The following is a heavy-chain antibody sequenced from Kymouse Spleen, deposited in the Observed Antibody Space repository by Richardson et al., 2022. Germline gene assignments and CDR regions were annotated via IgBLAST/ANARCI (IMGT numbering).Heavy chain of an antibody. CDR3: ARGSGNWNYYFDY. CDR1: GGSFSGYY. V-gene: IGHV4-34*01. Sequence: QVQLQQWGAGLLKPSETLSLTCAVYGGSFSGYYWSWIRQPPGKGLEWIGEINHSGSTNYNPSLKSRVTISVDTSKNQFSLKLSSVTAADTAVYYCARGSGNWNYYFDYWGQGTLVTVSS. CDR2: INHSGST. J-gene: IGHJ4*02. D-gene: IGHD1-7*01.